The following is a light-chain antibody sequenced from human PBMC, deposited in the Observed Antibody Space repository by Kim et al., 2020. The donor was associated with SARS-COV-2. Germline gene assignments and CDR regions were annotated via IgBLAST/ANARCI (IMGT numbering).Light chain of an antibody. V-gene: IGKV1-27*01. J-gene: IGKJ1*01. Sequence: GKRGTMTCRERQEISTKVAWEQQKQGKGPNLLIYDAAALQSGVPARWSGSGSGTDFTITISSLQPEDGATYYCQKYNGAPWTFGQGTKVDIK. CDR1: QEISTK. CDR3: QKYNGAPWT. CDR2: DAA.